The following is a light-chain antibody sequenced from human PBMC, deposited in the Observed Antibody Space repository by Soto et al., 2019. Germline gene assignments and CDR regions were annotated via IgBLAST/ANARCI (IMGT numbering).Light chain of an antibody. V-gene: IGKV1-5*01. CDR2: DAS. Sequence: DIQMTQSHTSLSASVGDRVNITCRASQSISSWLAWYQRKPGKAPKVLIYDASSLESGVPSRFSGSGSGTELTLTISSLQPDDFATYYCQQYKSNSLSFGGGTKVEIK. CDR1: QSISSW. J-gene: IGKJ4*01. CDR3: QQYKSNSLS.